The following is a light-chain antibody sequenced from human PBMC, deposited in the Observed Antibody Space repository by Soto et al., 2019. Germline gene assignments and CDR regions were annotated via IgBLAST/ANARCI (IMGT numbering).Light chain of an antibody. CDR1: QNIRNY. V-gene: IGKV1-39*01. J-gene: IGKJ2*01. CDR2: AAS. CDR3: PQIHSNSSYT. Sequence: DSQITQSPSSLSASVGDRVTITCRASQNIRNYLNWYQQRPGKTPNLLVYAASNLRSGVPSRFSGSGSGTDFTLPISSLQPEDFETYYCPQIHSNSSYTLGQGS.